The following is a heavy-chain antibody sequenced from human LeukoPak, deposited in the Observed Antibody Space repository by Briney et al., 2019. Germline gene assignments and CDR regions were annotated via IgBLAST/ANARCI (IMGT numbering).Heavy chain of an antibody. Sequence: ASVKVSCKTSGYTFTDYYMHWVRQAPGQGLEWMGWINPNSGATNYVQEFQGRVTMTRDTSVTTAYMELSGLRSDDTAVYYCARVAGGDWYYFDFWGQGTLVTVSS. CDR1: GYTFTDYY. CDR3: ARVAGGDWYYFDF. V-gene: IGHV1-2*02. J-gene: IGHJ4*02. D-gene: IGHD2-21*02. CDR2: INPNSGAT.